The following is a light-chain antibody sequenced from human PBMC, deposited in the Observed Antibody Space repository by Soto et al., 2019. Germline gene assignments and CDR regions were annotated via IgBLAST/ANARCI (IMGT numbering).Light chain of an antibody. CDR3: QHYGGMWA. J-gene: IGKJ1*01. CDR1: QSINTW. CDR2: DAS. Sequence: DIQMTQSPSTMSTSXGDRVTIACRASQSINTWVAWHQQKPGKAPKVVIYDASSLESGVPSRFSGSGSGTEFILTINSLQPDDFATYCCQHYGGMWAFGQGTKVDNK. V-gene: IGKV1-5*01.